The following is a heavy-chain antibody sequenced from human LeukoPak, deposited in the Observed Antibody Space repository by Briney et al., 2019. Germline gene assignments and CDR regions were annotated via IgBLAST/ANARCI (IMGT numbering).Heavy chain of an antibody. Sequence: SETLSLTCTVSGASINSGSSYWGWIRQPAGKGLEWTGRIFTSGITDYNPSLKSRVTISIDASKNQFSLKLTSVTAADTAMYYCANYYYDSSGYRFDYCGQESLVTVSP. CDR3: ANYYYDSSGYRFDY. CDR2: IFTSGIT. CDR1: GASINSGSSY. D-gene: IGHD3-22*01. V-gene: IGHV4-61*02. J-gene: IGHJ4*02.